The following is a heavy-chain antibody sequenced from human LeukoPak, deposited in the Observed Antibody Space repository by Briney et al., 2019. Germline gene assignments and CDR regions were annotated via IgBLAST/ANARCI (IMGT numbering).Heavy chain of an antibody. CDR1: GFTFSSYG. Sequence: PGRSLRLSCAASGFTFSSYGMHWVRQAPGKGLEWVAVISYDGSNKYYADPVKGRFTISRDNSKNTLYLQMNSLRAEDTAVYYCAKDYHSSSWYYFDYWGQGTLVTVSS. V-gene: IGHV3-30*18. D-gene: IGHD6-13*01. J-gene: IGHJ4*02. CDR3: AKDYHSSSWYYFDY. CDR2: ISYDGSNK.